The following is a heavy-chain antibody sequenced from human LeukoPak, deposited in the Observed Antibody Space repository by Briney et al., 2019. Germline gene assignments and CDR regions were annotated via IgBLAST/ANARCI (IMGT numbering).Heavy chain of an antibody. Sequence: GASLQISCKGSGYSFTSYWIGWVRQMPGKGLEWMGIIYPGDSDTRYSPSFQGQVTISADKSISTAYLQWSSLKASDTAMYYCATSESQTRFDYWGQGTLVTASS. CDR1: GYSFTSYW. D-gene: IGHD1/OR15-1a*01. CDR3: ATSESQTRFDY. J-gene: IGHJ4*02. V-gene: IGHV5-51*01. CDR2: IYPGDSDT.